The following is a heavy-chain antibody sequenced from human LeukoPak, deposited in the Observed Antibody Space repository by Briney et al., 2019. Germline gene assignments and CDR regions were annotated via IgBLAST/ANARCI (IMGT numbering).Heavy chain of an antibody. Sequence: SETLSLTCTVSGGSIISGSKYWGWIRQPPGKGLEWIGYIYYSGSTNYNPSLKSRVTISVDTSKNQFSLKLSSVTAADTAVYYCASEGYDSSFVYWGQGTLVTVSS. CDR2: IYYSGST. V-gene: IGHV4-61*01. CDR1: GGSIISGSKY. CDR3: ASEGYDSSFVY. D-gene: IGHD3-22*01. J-gene: IGHJ4*02.